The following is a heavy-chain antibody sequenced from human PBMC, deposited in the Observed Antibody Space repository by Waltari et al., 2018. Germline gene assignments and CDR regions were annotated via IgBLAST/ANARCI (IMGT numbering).Heavy chain of an antibody. CDR1: EYTFTSSY. CDR3: ALDTGVLWMDV. Sequence: QVQLVQSGAEVKKPGASVKISCKTSEYTFTSSYIHWVRQAPGQGLEWMGIINPSGGSTSYAQKFQGRVTMTRDTSTSTVYMELSSLRSDDTAVYYCALDTGVLWMDVWGQGTTVTVSS. J-gene: IGHJ6*02. D-gene: IGHD2-21*01. V-gene: IGHV1-46*01. CDR2: INPSGGST.